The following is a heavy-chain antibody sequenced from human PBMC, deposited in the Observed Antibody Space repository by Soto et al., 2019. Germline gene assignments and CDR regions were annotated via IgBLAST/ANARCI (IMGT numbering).Heavy chain of an antibody. Sequence: GGSLRLSCAASGFTFSDFWMGWVRQAPGKGLEWVANINEDGSQTYYVDSVKGRFTIPRDNAKNSPYLQMNSLRAEDTAVYYCARASIIEAAGLGVYWGQGTLVTVSS. D-gene: IGHD6-13*01. V-gene: IGHV3-7*01. J-gene: IGHJ4*02. CDR3: ARASIIEAAGLGVY. CDR2: INEDGSQT. CDR1: GFTFSDFW.